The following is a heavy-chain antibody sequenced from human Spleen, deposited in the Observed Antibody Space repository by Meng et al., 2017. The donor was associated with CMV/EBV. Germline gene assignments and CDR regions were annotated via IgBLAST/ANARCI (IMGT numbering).Heavy chain of an antibody. CDR2: INAGNGNT. J-gene: IGHJ4*02. CDR1: YTFTSYA. CDR3: ARDYYDILTGYFYFDY. D-gene: IGHD3-9*01. Sequence: YTFTSYAMHWVRQAPGQRLEWMGWINAGNGNTKYSQKFQGRVTITRDTSASTAYMELSSLRSEDTAVYYCARDYYDILTGYFYFDYWGQGTLGTVSS. V-gene: IGHV1-3*01.